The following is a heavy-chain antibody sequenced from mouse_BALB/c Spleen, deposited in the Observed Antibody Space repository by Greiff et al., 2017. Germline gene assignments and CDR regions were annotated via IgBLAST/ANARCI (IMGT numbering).Heavy chain of an antibody. CDR2: IYPGDGDT. J-gene: IGHJ1*01. Sequence: VKLQESGAELARPGASVKLSCKASGYTFTSYWMQWVKQRPGQGLEWIGAIYPGDGDTRYTQKFKGKATLTADKSSSTAYMQLSSLASEDSAVYYCAREGWITPYWYFDVWGAGTTVTVSS. CDR1: GYTFTSYW. CDR3: AREGWITPYWYFDV. D-gene: IGHD2-4*01. V-gene: IGHV1-87*01.